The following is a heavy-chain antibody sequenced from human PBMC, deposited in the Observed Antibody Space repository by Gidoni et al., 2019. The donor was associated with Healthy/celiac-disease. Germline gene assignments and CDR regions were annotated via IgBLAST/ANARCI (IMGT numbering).Heavy chain of an antibody. CDR1: GGSVSSGRYH. V-gene: IGHV4-61*01. D-gene: IGHD3-22*01. J-gene: IGHJ4*02. CDR3: ARGGNYDSSGYYYGFLAY. Sequence: QVQLQESGPGLVKPSETLSLPCTVSGGSVSSGRYHWSWIRQPPGKGLEWIGYIEYSGSTNYNPSLKSRVTISVDTSKNQFSLKLSSVTAADTAVYYCARGGNYDSSGYYYGFLAYWGQGTLVTVSS. CDR2: IEYSGST.